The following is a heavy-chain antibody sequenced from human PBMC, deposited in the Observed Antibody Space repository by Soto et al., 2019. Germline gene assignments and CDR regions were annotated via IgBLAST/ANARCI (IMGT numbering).Heavy chain of an antibody. CDR2: ISYDGSNK. CDR1: GFTFSNNA. Sequence: QVQLVESGGGVVQPGRSLRLSCAASGFTFSNNAMDWVRQAPGKGLEWVAVISYDGSNKYIAESVKGRFTISRDNSKNTLFLQMTSLRAEDTAVDYCARGTTTSAFSAMDVWGQGTTVTVSS. V-gene: IGHV3-30-3*01. D-gene: IGHD1-1*01. J-gene: IGHJ6*02. CDR3: ARGTTTSAFSAMDV.